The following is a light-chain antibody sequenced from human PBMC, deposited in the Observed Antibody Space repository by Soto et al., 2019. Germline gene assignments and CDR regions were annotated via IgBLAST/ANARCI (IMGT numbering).Light chain of an antibody. Sequence: EIVMTQSPATLSVSPGERVTLSCRASESLSTYLAWYQQKPGQAPRLLIYGASTKPTGIPARFSGSGSATDFTLTISSLQSEDFAVYYCQRYNDWPFTFGQGTKLEI. J-gene: IGKJ2*01. CDR3: QRYNDWPFT. V-gene: IGKV3-15*01. CDR1: ESLSTY. CDR2: GAS.